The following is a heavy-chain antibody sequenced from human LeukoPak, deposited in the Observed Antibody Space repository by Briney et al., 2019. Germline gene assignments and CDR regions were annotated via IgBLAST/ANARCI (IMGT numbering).Heavy chain of an antibody. D-gene: IGHD3-16*02. Sequence: PGGSLRLSCSASGFTFSSYGMHWVRQAPGKGLEYVSAINGNGGSTYYADSVKGRFTISRDNSKNTLYLQMSSLRAEDTAVYYCVKKGTLGGVIVSFDYWGQRTLVTVSS. J-gene: IGHJ4*02. V-gene: IGHV3-64D*09. CDR3: VKKGTLGGVIVSFDY. CDR2: INGNGGST. CDR1: GFTFSSYG.